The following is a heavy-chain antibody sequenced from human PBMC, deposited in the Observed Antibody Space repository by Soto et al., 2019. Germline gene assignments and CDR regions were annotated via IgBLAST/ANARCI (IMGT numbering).Heavy chain of an antibody. D-gene: IGHD3-3*01. CDR3: ARDPVYDFWSRYLTAGMDV. Sequence: GGSLRLSFAASGFTFSIYAIHWVRQAPGKGLEWVAVISYDGSNKYYADSVKGRFTISSDNSKNTLSLQMNSLRAEDTAVYYCARDPVYDFWSRYLTAGMDVWGQGTTVTVSS. J-gene: IGHJ6*02. V-gene: IGHV3-30-3*01. CDR2: ISYDGSNK. CDR1: GFTFSIYA.